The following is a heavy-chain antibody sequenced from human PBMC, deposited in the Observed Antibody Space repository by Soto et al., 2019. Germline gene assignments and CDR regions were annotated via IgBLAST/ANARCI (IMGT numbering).Heavy chain of an antibody. CDR2: IKSKADGGTT. CDR3: TSDSYSTIIIVRFDS. D-gene: IGHD3-22*01. CDR1: GFTFSKAW. Sequence: EVQLVESGGGLVQPGGSLRLSCAASGFTFSKAWINWVSQAPGQGLAWVGRIKSKADGGTTDYAAPVKGRFAISRDDSKNIVYLQMNSLKIEDTAVYYCTSDSYSTIIIVRFDSWGHGTLVPVSS. V-gene: IGHV3-15*07. J-gene: IGHJ4*01.